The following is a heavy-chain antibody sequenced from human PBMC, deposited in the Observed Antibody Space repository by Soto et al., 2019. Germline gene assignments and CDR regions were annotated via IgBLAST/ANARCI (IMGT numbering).Heavy chain of an antibody. Sequence: QVQLVESGGGVVQPGRSLRLSCAASGFTFSRYGMHWVRQAPGKGLEWVAVIWYDGSNKYYADSVKGRFTISRDNSKNTLYLQINSLRAEDTAVYYCPRELPTDGSYYYYYDMDVWGQGTTVTVSS. D-gene: IGHD4-17*01. CDR2: IWYDGSNK. V-gene: IGHV3-33*01. J-gene: IGHJ6*02. CDR1: GFTFSRYG. CDR3: PRELPTDGSYYYYYDMDV.